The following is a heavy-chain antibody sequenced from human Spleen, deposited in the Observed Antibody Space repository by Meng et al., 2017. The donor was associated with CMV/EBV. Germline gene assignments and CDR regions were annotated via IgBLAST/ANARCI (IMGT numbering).Heavy chain of an antibody. V-gene: IGHV3-21*01. Sequence: ASGFTFSSYIMNWVRQAPGKGLEWVSSISSSSSYIYYADSVKGRFTISRDNAKNSLYLQMNSLRAEDTAVYYCAQDIVVVPAASVVPWGQGTLVTVSS. CDR2: ISSSSSYI. D-gene: IGHD2-2*01. J-gene: IGHJ5*02. CDR1: GFTFSSYI. CDR3: AQDIVVVPAASVVP.